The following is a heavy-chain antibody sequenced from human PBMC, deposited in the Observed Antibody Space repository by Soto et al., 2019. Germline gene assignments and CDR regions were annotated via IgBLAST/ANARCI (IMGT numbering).Heavy chain of an antibody. CDR1: GYTFTTYA. D-gene: IGHD4-4*01. CDR2: INAGNGNT. CDR3: ARGPYTNYVFDY. V-gene: IGHV1-3*01. Sequence: GASVKVSCKASGYTFTTYAIHWVRQAPGQRLEWMGWINAGNGNTKFSQKFQGRVTITRDTSASTAYMELSSLRSEDTAVYYCARGPYTNYVFDYWGQGTLVTVSS. J-gene: IGHJ4*02.